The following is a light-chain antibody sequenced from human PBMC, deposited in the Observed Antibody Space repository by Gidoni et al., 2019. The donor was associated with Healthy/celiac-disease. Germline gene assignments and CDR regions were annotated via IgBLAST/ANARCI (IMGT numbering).Light chain of an antibody. CDR3: CSYAGSSPLYV. CDR1: SSDVGSYNL. CDR2: EGS. Sequence: QSALTQPASVSGSPGQSITISCPGTSSDVGSYNLVSWYQPHPGKATKLMIYEGSKRPSGVSTRFSGSKSGNTASLTISGLQAEDEADYYCCSYAGSSPLYVFGTGTKVTVL. V-gene: IGLV2-23*01. J-gene: IGLJ1*01.